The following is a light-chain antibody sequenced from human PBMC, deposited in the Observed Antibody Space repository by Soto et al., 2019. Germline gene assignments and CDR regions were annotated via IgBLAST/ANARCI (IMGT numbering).Light chain of an antibody. CDR2: EVS. CDR3: SPYTSSSTHVV. Sequence: QSALTQPASVSGSPGQSITISCTGTSSDVGGYNYVSWYQQHPGKAPKLMIYEVSNRPSGVSNRFSGSKSGNTAFLTISGLQAEDEADYYCSPYTSSSTHVVFGGGTKLTVL. V-gene: IGLV2-14*01. CDR1: SSDVGGYNY. J-gene: IGLJ2*01.